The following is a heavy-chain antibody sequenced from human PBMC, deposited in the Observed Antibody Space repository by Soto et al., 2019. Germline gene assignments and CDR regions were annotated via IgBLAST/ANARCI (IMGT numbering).Heavy chain of an antibody. J-gene: IGHJ4*02. Sequence: AGGSLRLSCSASGFTFRSYGMHWVRQALGKGLEWVASISFEGSKKFYADSVKGRFTISRDNSRNTLYLQMNSLRTEGTAAYYCAKDHVVDGRVYGSSELFFWGQGTQVTVSS. D-gene: IGHD3-10*01. V-gene: IGHV3-30*18. CDR3: AKDHVVDGRVYGSSELFF. CDR2: ISFEGSKK. CDR1: GFTFRSYG.